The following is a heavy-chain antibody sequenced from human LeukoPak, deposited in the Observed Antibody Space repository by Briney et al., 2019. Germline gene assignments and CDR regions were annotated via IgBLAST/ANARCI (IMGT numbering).Heavy chain of an antibody. J-gene: IGHJ4*02. V-gene: IGHV4-39*01. CDR3: ARHDGVY. CDR2: FYYRGNI. D-gene: IGHD3-3*01. CDR1: GGSISSRNYY. Sequence: SETLSLTCTVSGGSISSRNYYWGWIRQPPGKGLEWIGSFYYRGNIYYNPSLKSRVTISEDTSKNQFSLKLSSVTAADTAVYYCARHDGVYWGQGTLVTVSS.